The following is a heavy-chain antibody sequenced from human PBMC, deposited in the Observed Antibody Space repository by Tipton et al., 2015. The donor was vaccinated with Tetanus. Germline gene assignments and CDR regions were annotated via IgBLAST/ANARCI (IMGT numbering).Heavy chain of an antibody. CDR1: GFIFRESA. CDR2: INRNGGGK. Sequence: GSLRLSCAASGFIFRESAMHWVRQAPGKGLEWVANINRNGGGKYYVDSVKGRFTISRDEAKKSVYLEMSSLTVGDTAVYYCARDRGEDWTNFYYMDVWGKGATVIVSS. CDR3: ARDRGEDWTNFYYMDV. V-gene: IGHV3-7*01. D-gene: IGHD3/OR15-3a*01. J-gene: IGHJ6*03.